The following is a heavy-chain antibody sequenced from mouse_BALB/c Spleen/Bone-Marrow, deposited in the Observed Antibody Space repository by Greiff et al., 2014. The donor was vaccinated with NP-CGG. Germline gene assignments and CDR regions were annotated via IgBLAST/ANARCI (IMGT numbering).Heavy chain of an antibody. J-gene: IGHJ2*01. Sequence: VQLQQPGPELVKPGASVKMSCKASGYTFTSYVMHWVKQKPGQGLEWIGYINPYNDGTKYNEKFKGKATLTSDESSSAAYMELSSLTSEDSAVYYCAREGVDYFDYWGQGTTLTVSS. CDR2: INPYNDGT. CDR1: GYTFTSYV. V-gene: IGHV1-14*01. CDR3: AREGVDYFDY.